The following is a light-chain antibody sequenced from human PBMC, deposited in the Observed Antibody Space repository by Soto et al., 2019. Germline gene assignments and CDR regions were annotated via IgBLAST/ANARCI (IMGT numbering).Light chain of an antibody. V-gene: IGLV2-14*01. Sequence: QSVLTQPASVSGSPGQSITISCTGTSSDVGGYKYVSWYQQEPGKAPKLKIYEVSNRPSGVSNRFSGSKSGNTASLTISGLQAEDEADYYCSSYTGSSTLVFGGGTKVTVL. CDR3: SSYTGSSTLV. CDR1: SSDVGGYKY. J-gene: IGLJ3*02. CDR2: EVS.